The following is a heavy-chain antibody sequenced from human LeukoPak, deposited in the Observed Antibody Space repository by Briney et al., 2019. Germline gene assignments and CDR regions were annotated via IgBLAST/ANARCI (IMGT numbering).Heavy chain of an antibody. CDR1: GFTFSNAW. CDR2: IKSKTDGGTT. Sequence: GGSLRLSCAASGFTFSNAWMSWVRQAPGKGLEWVGRIKSKTDGGTTDYAAPVKGRFTISRDDSKNTLYLQMNSLKTEDAAVYYCTTVLLDLDRPYYYYYMDVWGKGTTVTISS. V-gene: IGHV3-15*01. J-gene: IGHJ6*03. CDR3: TTVLLDLDRPYYYYYMDV. D-gene: IGHD3-9*01.